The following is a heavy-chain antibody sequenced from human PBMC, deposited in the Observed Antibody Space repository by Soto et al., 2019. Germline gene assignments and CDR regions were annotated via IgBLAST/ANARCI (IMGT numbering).Heavy chain of an antibody. D-gene: IGHD4-17*01. V-gene: IGHV4-31*03. CDR2: IYYSGST. CDR1: GGSISSGGYY. Sequence: QVQLQESGPGLVKPSQTLSLTCTVSGGSISSGGYYWSWIRQHPGKGLEWIGYIYYSGSTYYNPSLQSRVTISVETSKNQFSLKLSSVTAADTAVYYCARESTVTRWWFDPWGQGTLVTVSS. CDR3: ARESTVTRWWFDP. J-gene: IGHJ5*02.